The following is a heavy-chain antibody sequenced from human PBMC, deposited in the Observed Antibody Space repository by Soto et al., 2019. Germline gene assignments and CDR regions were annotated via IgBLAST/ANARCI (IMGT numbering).Heavy chain of an antibody. CDR2: ISSSGSTI. D-gene: IGHD2-8*01. CDR1: GFTFSSYS. Sequence: GGSLRLSCASSGFTFSSYSMNWVRQAPRKELEWVSYISSSGSTIFYADSVKGRFTISRDNADNSLYLQMNSLRSEDTAVYYCARDSDIVLMVYAGHFDYWGQGTLVTVSS. V-gene: IGHV3-48*01. J-gene: IGHJ4*02. CDR3: ARDSDIVLMVYAGHFDY.